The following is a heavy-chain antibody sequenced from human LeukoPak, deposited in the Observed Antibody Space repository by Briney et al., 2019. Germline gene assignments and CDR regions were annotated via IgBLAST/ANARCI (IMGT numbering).Heavy chain of an antibody. CDR2: ISGSGGST. V-gene: IGHV3-23*01. D-gene: IGHD3-10*01. J-gene: IGHJ4*02. CDR3: ASHPYLWFGEYHFDS. CDR1: GFTFSTYA. Sequence: GGSLRLSCAASGFTFSTYAMSWVRQAPGKGLEWVSPISGSGGSTYYADSVKGRFTISRDNSKNTLYLQMNSLRAEDTAVYYCASHPYLWFGEYHFDSWGQGTLVTVSS.